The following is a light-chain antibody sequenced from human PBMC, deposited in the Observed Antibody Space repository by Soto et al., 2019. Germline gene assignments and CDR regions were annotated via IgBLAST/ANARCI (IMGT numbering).Light chain of an antibody. Sequence: DIQMTQSPSSLSASVGDRVTITCRASQSISSYLNVYQQKPGKAPKLLIYAASSLQSGVPSRFSGSGSGTDFTLTISRLQPEDFATYYCQQSYSTPRATFGQGTKVEIK. CDR2: AAS. CDR1: QSISSY. V-gene: IGKV1-39*01. J-gene: IGKJ1*01. CDR3: QQSYSTPRAT.